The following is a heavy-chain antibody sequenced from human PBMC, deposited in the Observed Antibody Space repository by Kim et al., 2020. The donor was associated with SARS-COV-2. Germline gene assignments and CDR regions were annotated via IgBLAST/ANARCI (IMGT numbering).Heavy chain of an antibody. D-gene: IGHD5-12*01. V-gene: IGHV3-13*01. Sequence: YHGPVECRFTISRDDARNSLYLQRDSLRAEDTAVYYCTRVKGYSGNGYFDYWGQGSLVTVSS. J-gene: IGHJ4*02. CDR3: TRVKGYSGNGYFDY.